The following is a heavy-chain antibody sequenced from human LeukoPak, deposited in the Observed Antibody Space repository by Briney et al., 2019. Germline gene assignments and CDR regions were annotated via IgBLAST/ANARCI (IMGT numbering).Heavy chain of an antibody. J-gene: IGHJ4*02. CDR1: GFTFSSYA. CDR3: ARDRGYSYGIDY. D-gene: IGHD5-18*01. CDR2: ISYDGSNK. V-gene: IGHV3-30*01. Sequence: GGSLRLSCAASGFTFSSYAMHWVRQAPGKGLEWVAVISYDGSNKYYADSVKGRFTISRDNSKNTLYLQMNSLRAEDTAVYYCARDRGYSYGIDYWGQGTPVTVSS.